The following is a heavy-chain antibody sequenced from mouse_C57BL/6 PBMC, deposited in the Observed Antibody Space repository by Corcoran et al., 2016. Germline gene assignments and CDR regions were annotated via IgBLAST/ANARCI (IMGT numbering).Heavy chain of an antibody. D-gene: IGHD2-3*01. V-gene: IGHV1-64*01. CDR2: IHPNSGST. J-gene: IGHJ4*01. CDR3: ARWGWLLDAMDY. CDR1: GYTFTSYW. Sequence: QVQLQQPGAELVKPGASVKLSCKASGYTFTSYWMHWVKQRPGQGLEWIGMIHPNSGSTNYNEKFRSKATLTVDKSSSTAYMQLSSLTSEDSAVYYCARWGWLLDAMDYWGQGTSVTVSS.